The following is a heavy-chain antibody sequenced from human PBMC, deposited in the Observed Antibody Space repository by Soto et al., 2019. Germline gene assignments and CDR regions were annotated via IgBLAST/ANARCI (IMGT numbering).Heavy chain of an antibody. CDR3: ARDERSGSYYDY. CDR1: GFTFNSYE. V-gene: IGHV3-48*03. J-gene: IGHJ4*02. D-gene: IGHD1-26*01. CDR2: ISRSDSTI. Sequence: GGSLRLSCAASGFTFNSYEMNWVRQAPGKGLEWVSYISRSDSTIYYADSVKGRFTISRDNAKNSLYLQMNSLRAEDTAVYYCARDERSGSYYDYWGQGTLVTVSS.